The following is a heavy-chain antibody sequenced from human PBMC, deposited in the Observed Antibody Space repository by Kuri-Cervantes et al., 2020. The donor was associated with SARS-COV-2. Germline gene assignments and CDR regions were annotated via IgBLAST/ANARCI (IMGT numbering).Heavy chain of an antibody. CDR1: GGSISSYY. CDR3: ARKSAYSRTSCYPGAFDY. Sequence: SETLSLTCTVSGGSISSYYWSWIRQPAGKGLEWLGRIYTSGSTNYNPSLKSRVTMSVDTSKNQFSLKLSSLTAADTAVYYRARKSAYSRTSCYPGAFDYWGHGTLVTVSS. J-gene: IGHJ4*01. D-gene: IGHD2-2*01. CDR2: IYTSGST. V-gene: IGHV4-4*07.